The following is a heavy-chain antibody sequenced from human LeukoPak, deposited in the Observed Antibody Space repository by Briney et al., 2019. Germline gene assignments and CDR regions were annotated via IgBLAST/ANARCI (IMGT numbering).Heavy chain of an antibody. J-gene: IGHJ5*02. CDR2: IYYSGST. CDR3: VNQYTSSLNWFDP. V-gene: IGHV4-39*01. D-gene: IGHD6-13*01. Sequence: SETLSLTCTVSGGSISSRSYYWGWIRQPPGKGLEWIGSIYYSGSTYYNPSLKSRDTISVDTSKNQFSLKLNSVTAADTAVYYCVNQYTSSLNWFDPWGQGTLVTVSS. CDR1: GGSISSRSYY.